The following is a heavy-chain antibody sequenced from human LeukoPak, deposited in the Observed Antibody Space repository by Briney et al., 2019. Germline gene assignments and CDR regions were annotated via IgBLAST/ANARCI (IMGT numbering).Heavy chain of an antibody. J-gene: IGHJ4*01. CDR3: ARQPVWSGYYYFDN. D-gene: IGHD3-3*01. Sequence: SETLSLTCAVYGGSFSGNYWGWIRQPPGKGLEWIGEINHSGTTNYNPSLKSRVTVSIETSKNQFSLKLSSVTAADTAVYYCARQPVWSGYYYFDNWGHGTLVTVSS. CDR1: GGSFSGNY. CDR2: INHSGTT. V-gene: IGHV4-34*01.